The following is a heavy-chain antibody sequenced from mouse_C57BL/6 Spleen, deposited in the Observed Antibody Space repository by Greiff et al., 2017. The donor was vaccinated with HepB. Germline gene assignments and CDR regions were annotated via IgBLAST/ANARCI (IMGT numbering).Heavy chain of an antibody. D-gene: IGHD1-1*01. CDR1: GFTFSDYG. V-gene: IGHV5-17*01. CDR3: ARQGFYYYGSSYYFDY. Sequence: EVHLVESGGGLVKPGGSLKLSCAASGFTFSDYGMHWVRQAPEKGLEWVAYISSGSSTIYYADTVKGRFTISRDNAKNTVFLQMTSLRSEDTAMYYCARQGFYYYGSSYYFDYWGQGTTLTVSS. J-gene: IGHJ2*01. CDR2: ISSGSSTI.